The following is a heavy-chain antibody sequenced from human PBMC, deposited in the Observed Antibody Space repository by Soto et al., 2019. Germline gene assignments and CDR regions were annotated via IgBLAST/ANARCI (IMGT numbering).Heavy chain of an antibody. CDR1: GFTFSSYG. CDR3: AKMYYYGSGSYYLSYYYYYMDV. V-gene: IGHV3-30*18. Sequence: GGSLRLSCAASGFTFSSYGMHWVRQAPGKGLEWVAVISYDGSNKYYADSVKGRFTISRDNSNNTLYLQMNSLRAEDTAVYYCAKMYYYGSGSYYLSYYYYYMDVWGKGTTVTVSS. CDR2: ISYDGSNK. J-gene: IGHJ6*03. D-gene: IGHD3-10*01.